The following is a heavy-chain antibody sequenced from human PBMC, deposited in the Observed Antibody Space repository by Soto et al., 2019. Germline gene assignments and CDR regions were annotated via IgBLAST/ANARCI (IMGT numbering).Heavy chain of an antibody. CDR2: ISSSSSYI. CDR1: GFTFSSYS. V-gene: IGHV3-21*01. CDR3: ARDIVAHQMVTKWFDP. Sequence: PGGSLRLSGAASGFTFSSYSMNWVRQAPGKGLEWVSSISSSSSYIYYADSVKGRFTISRDNAKNSLYLQMNSLRAEDTAVYYCARDIVAHQMVTKWFDPCVQGTLVAVCS. J-gene: IGHJ5*02. D-gene: IGHD6-13*01.